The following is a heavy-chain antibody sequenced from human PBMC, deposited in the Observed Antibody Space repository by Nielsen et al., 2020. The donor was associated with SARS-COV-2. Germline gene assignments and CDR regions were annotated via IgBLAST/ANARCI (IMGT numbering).Heavy chain of an antibody. V-gene: IGHV3-33*08. CDR1: GFIFSSYA. D-gene: IGHD6-13*01. Sequence: GESLKISCAASGFIFSSYAMHWVRQAPGKGLEWVAVIWYDGSNKYYADSVKGRFTISRDNSKNTLYLQMNSLRVDDTAVYYCARIVESAAESWGQGTLVTVSS. J-gene: IGHJ4*02. CDR3: ARIVESAAES. CDR2: IWYDGSNK.